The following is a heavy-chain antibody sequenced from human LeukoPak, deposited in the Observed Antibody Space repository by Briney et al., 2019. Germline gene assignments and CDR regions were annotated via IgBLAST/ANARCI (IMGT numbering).Heavy chain of an antibody. Sequence: GGSLRLSCAASGFTIGSSYMNWVRQAPGKGLEWVSVIYTGGATYYADSVNGRFTISRDNSKNTLYLQMTSLTAEDTAVYYCARDSVEATTRSIDYWGQGTLVTVSS. CDR3: ARDSVEATTRSIDY. V-gene: IGHV3-66*01. D-gene: IGHD5-12*01. CDR2: IYTGGAT. CDR1: GFTIGSSY. J-gene: IGHJ4*02.